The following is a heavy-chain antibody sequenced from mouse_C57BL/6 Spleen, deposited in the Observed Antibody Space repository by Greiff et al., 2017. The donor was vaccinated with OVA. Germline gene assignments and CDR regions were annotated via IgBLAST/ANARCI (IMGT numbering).Heavy chain of an antibody. CDR1: GYTFTSYG. V-gene: IGHV1-81*01. Sequence: VQVVESGAELARPGASVKLSCKASGYTFTSYGISWVKQRTGQGLEWIGEIYPRSGNTYYNEKFKGKATLTADKSSSTAYMELRSLTSEDSAVYFCASRDFGWGTGTTVTVSS. CDR3: ASRDFG. D-gene: IGHD3-1*01. J-gene: IGHJ1*03. CDR2: IYPRSGNT.